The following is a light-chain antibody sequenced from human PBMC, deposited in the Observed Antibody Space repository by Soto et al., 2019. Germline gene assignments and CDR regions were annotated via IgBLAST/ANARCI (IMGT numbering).Light chain of an antibody. CDR2: AAA. CDR3: QQRSNWPLSLT. J-gene: IGKJ4*01. Sequence: IQMTQSPSSVFASVGDSVTITCRASQGINRWLAWYQQKPGKAPKLLVFAAATLQNGVSSRFSGSGSGTDFTLTISSLEPEDFAVYYCQQRSNWPLSLTFGGGTKVEIK. V-gene: IGKV1-12*01. CDR1: QGINRW.